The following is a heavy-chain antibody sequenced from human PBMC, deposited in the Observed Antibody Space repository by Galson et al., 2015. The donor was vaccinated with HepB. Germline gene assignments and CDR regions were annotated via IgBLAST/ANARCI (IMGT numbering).Heavy chain of an antibody. J-gene: IGHJ5*02. CDR2: IYYSGST. CDR3: ARGGYYYDSRGWFDP. CDR1: GGSISSYY. V-gene: IGHV4-59*01. D-gene: IGHD3-22*01. Sequence: SETLSLTCTVSGGSISSYYWSWIRQPPGKGLEWIGYIYYSGSTNYNPSLKSRVTISVDTSKNQFSLKLSSVTAADTAVYYCARGGYYYDSRGWFDPWGQGTLVTVSS.